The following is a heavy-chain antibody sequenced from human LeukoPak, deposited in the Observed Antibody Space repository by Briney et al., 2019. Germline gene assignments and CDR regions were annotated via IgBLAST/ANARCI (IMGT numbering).Heavy chain of an antibody. CDR2: INSDGSST. CDR1: GFTFSSYW. D-gene: IGHD3-10*01. CDR3: ASSGYGSGQYGMDV. Sequence: PGGSLRPSCAASGFTFSSYWMHWVRQAPGKGLVWVSRINSDGSSTSYADSVKGRFTISRDNAKNTLYLQMNSLRAEDTAVYYCASSGYGSGQYGMDVWGQGTTVTVSS. V-gene: IGHV3-74*01. J-gene: IGHJ6*02.